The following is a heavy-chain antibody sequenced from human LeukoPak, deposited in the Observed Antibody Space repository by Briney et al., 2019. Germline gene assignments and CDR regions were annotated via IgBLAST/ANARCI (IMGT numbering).Heavy chain of an antibody. J-gene: IGHJ6*03. CDR1: GVTFTDYS. Sequence: GGSLGLSCSASGVTFTDYSMSWVRQAPGKGLEWVSIISRVSTYIYYADSVKGRFTVSRDNAKSSLYLQMTSLRAEDTAVYFCAREGGDGDYYYYMDVWGKGTTVTVSS. D-gene: IGHD2-21*02. V-gene: IGHV3-21*01. CDR2: ISRVSTYI. CDR3: AREGGDGDYYYYMDV.